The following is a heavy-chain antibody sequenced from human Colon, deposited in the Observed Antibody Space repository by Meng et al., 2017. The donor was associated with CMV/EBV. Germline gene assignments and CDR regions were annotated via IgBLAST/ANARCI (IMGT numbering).Heavy chain of an antibody. V-gene: IGHV1-8*01. CDR3: TRGAGTGWFDP. Sequence: SCKASGYTFTSYDINWVRQATGQGLEWTGWMNPNSSNTGYAQKFQGRVTMTRNTSISTAYMELSSLRSEDTAVYYCTRGAGTGWFDPWGQGTLVTVSS. CDR2: MNPNSSNT. D-gene: IGHD6-19*01. J-gene: IGHJ5*02. CDR1: GYTFTSYD.